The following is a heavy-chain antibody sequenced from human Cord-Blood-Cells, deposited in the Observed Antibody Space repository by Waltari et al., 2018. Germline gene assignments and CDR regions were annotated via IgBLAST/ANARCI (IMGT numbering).Heavy chain of an antibody. CDR3: ARQPETTYCFDY. Sequence: QVQLQQWGAGLLKPSENLSLTCAVYGGSFSGYYWSWIRQPPGKGLEWIGEINHSGSTNYNPSLKSRVTISVDTSKNQFSLKLSSVTAADTAVYYCARQPETTYCFDYWGQGTLVTVSS. V-gene: IGHV4-34*01. D-gene: IGHD1-1*01. J-gene: IGHJ4*02. CDR2: INHSGST. CDR1: GGSFSGYY.